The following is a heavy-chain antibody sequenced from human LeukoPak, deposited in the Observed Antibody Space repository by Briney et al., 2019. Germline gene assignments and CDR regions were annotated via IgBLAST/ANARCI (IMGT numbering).Heavy chain of an antibody. CDR1: GGSLSSGDYY. Sequence: PSETLSLTCTVSGGSLSSGDYYWSWIRQPPGKGLEWIGYIYYSGSTYYNPSLKSRVTISVDTSKTQFSLKLSSVTAADTAVYYCARGYSSSSGAFDYWGQGTLVTVSS. CDR2: IYYSGST. D-gene: IGHD6-6*01. V-gene: IGHV4-30-4*08. J-gene: IGHJ4*02. CDR3: ARGYSSSSGAFDY.